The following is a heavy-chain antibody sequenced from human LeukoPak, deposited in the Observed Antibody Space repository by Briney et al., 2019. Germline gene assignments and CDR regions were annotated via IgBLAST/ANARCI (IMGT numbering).Heavy chain of an antibody. D-gene: IGHD4-11*01. CDR2: VYYSGST. J-gene: IGHJ6*03. CDR3: AREVLDYSNYRVDYYYYMDV. V-gene: IGHV4-39*02. Sequence: SETLSLTCTVSSGSSSSSSYFWGWIRQPPGKGLEWIGSVYYSGSTFYNPSLKSRVTISVDTSKNQFSLKLSSVTAADTAVYYCAREVLDYSNYRVDYYYYMDVWGKGTTVTVSS. CDR1: SGSSSSSSYF.